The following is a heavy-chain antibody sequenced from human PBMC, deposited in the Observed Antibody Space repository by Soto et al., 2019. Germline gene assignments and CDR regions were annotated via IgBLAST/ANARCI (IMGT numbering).Heavy chain of an antibody. CDR2: INPNSGDT. Sequence: ASVKVSCKASGYTFTGYYVHWVRQAPGQGLEWMGWINPNSGDTYLAQRFQGRVTMNRDTSIGTAYMELRGLTSDDTAEYYCARGGAIVAAGTRVYLYDAMDFWGQGTTVTVSS. J-gene: IGHJ6*02. CDR1: GYTFTGYY. V-gene: IGHV1-2*02. D-gene: IGHD1-26*01. CDR3: ARGGAIVAAGTRVYLYDAMDF.